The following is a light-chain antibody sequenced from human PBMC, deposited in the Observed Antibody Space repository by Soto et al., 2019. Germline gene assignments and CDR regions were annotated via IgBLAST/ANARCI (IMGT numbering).Light chain of an antibody. Sequence: QSALTQPRSVSGSPRQSVTISCTGTSSDVGGYNYVSWYQQHPGKAPKFMIYGVNKRPSGVPDRFSGSKSGNTASLTISGLQAEDEANYYCCSYAGSYTPFGTGTKLTVL. CDR1: SSDVGGYNY. V-gene: IGLV2-11*01. CDR2: GVN. J-gene: IGLJ1*01. CDR3: CSYAGSYTP.